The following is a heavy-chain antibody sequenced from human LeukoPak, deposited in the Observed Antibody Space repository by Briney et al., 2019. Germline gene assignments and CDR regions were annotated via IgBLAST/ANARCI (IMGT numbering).Heavy chain of an antibody. CDR2: IKQDGSEK. CDR3: ARCSTSCYSGDY. V-gene: IGHV3-7*01. J-gene: IGHJ4*02. CDR1: GFTCSSYW. D-gene: IGHD2-2*02. Sequence: GGSLRLSCAASGFTCSSYWMSWVRQAPGKGLEWVANIKQDGSEKYYADSVKGRFTISRDNAKNSLYLQMNSLRAEDTAVYYCARCSTSCYSGDYWGQGTLVTVSS.